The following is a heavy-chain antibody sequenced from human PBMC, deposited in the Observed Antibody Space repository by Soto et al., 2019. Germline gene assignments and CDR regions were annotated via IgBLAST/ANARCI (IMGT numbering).Heavy chain of an antibody. J-gene: IGHJ6*02. CDR1: GFTFSSYV. CDR2: MSGSGGST. Sequence: EVQLLESGGGLVQPGGSLRLSCAASGFTFSSYVMSWVRQAPGKGLEWVSGMSGSGGSTYYADSVKGRFTISRDNSKNTLYLQMNSLRAEDTAVYYCAKDREPYYYYNMDVWGQGTTVTVSS. CDR3: AKDREPYYYYNMDV. V-gene: IGHV3-23*01.